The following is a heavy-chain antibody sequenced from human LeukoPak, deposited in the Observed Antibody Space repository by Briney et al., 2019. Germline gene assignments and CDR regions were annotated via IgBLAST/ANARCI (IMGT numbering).Heavy chain of an antibody. V-gene: IGHV4-34*01. J-gene: IGHJ4*02. D-gene: IGHD4-17*01. CDR2: INHSGST. Sequence: PSETLSLTCAVYGGSFSGYYWSWIRQPPGKGLEWIGEINHSGSTNYNPSLKSRVTISVDTSKNQFSLKLSSVTAADTAVYYCARLRTTAPIDYWGQGTLVTVSS. CDR3: ARLRTTAPIDY. CDR1: GGSFSGYY.